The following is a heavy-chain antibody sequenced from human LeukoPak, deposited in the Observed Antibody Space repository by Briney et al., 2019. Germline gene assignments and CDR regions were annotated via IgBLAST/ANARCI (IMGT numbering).Heavy chain of an antibody. Sequence: HSGGSLRLSCAASGFTFSSYAMHWVRQAPGKGLEWVAFIRYDGSNKYYADSVKGRFTISRDNSKNTLYLQMNSLRAEDTAVYYCAKSITGTTKWFDPWGQGTLVTVSS. CDR1: GFTFSSYA. D-gene: IGHD1-20*01. V-gene: IGHV3-30*02. CDR2: IRYDGSNK. CDR3: AKSITGTTKWFDP. J-gene: IGHJ5*02.